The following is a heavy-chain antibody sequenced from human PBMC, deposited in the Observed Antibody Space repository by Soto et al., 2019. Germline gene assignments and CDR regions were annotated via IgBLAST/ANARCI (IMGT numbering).Heavy chain of an antibody. V-gene: IGHV1-8*01. D-gene: IGHD2-2*01. CDR1: GYTFTSYD. CDR2: MNTNSGNT. J-gene: IGHJ6*03. Sequence: ASVKVSCKASGYTFTSYDINWVRQATGQGLEWMGWMNTNSGNTGYAQKFQGRVTMTRNTSISTAYMELSSLRSEDTAVYYFAILGCSSTSCYRYYYYYMDVWGKGTTVTVSS. CDR3: AILGCSSTSCYRYYYYYMDV.